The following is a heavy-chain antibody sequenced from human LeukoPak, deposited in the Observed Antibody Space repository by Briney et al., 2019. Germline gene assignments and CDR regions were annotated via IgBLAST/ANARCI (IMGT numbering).Heavy chain of an antibody. CDR2: INPNSGGT. D-gene: IGHD6-13*01. V-gene: IGHV1-2*02. Sequence: ASVKVSCKASGYTFTGYYMHWVRQAPGQGLEWMGWINPNSGGTNYAQKFQGRVTMTRDTSISTAYMELSRLRSDDTAVYYCARDAEWGYSSNGATPVDYWGQGTLVTVSS. CDR3: ARDAEWGYSSNGATPVDY. CDR1: GYTFTGYY. J-gene: IGHJ4*02.